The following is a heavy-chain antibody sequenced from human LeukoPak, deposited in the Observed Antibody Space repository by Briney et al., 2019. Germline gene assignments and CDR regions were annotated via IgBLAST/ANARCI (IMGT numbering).Heavy chain of an antibody. Sequence: GGSLRLSCAASGFTFSSNAMHWVRQAPGKGLEWVAVISYHGSNKYYADSVKGRFTISRDNSKNTLYLQMNSLRAEDTAVYYCAREGGDGYFDYWGQGTLVTVSS. CDR2: ISYHGSNK. J-gene: IGHJ4*02. V-gene: IGHV3-30*04. D-gene: IGHD2-21*02. CDR3: AREGGDGYFDY. CDR1: GFTFSSNA.